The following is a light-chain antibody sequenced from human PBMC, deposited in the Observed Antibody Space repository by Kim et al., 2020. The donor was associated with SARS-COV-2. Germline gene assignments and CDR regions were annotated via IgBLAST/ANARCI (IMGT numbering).Light chain of an antibody. Sequence: EIVLTQSPATLSLSPGERAALSCRASQDVRNHVAWYQQKPGQTPRLLIYDASYSATDIPSRFSGSGSGTDFTLTISNLEPEDFAVYYCQQRVDWPLSYGGGTKVDNK. J-gene: IGKJ4*01. V-gene: IGKV3-11*01. CDR2: DAS. CDR3: QQRVDWPLS. CDR1: QDVRNH.